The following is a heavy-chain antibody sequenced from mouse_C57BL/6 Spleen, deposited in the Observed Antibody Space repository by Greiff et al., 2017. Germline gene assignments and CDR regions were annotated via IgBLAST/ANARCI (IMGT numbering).Heavy chain of an antibody. CDR3: TTGGSTVVADY. D-gene: IGHD1-1*01. V-gene: IGHV14-4*01. Sequence: VQLKQSGAELVRPGASVKLSCTASGFTFKDDYMHWVKQRPEQGLEWIGWIDPESGDTDYASKFQGKATITADTSSNTAYLQLSSLTSEDTAVYYCTTGGSTVVADYWGQGTTLTVTS. CDR1: GFTFKDDY. CDR2: IDPESGDT. J-gene: IGHJ2*01.